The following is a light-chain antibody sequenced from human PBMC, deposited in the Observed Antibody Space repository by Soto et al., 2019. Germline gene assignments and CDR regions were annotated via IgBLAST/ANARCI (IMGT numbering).Light chain of an antibody. CDR1: QNVLYSSNNKNY. V-gene: IGKV4-1*01. Sequence: DFVLTQSPDSLAVSLGERATINCKSSQNVLYSSNNKNYLAWYQQRPGQPPKLLIYWASTRESGVPDRFSGSGSGTDFTLTISSLQAEDVAIYYCQQYYSTPWTFGQGTKVEIK. CDR3: QQYYSTPWT. CDR2: WAS. J-gene: IGKJ1*01.